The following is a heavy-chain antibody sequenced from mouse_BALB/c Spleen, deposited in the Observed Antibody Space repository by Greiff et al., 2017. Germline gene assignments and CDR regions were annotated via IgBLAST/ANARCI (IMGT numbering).Heavy chain of an antibody. J-gene: IGHJ2*01. CDR3: TRPPLCGNPYYMDY. V-gene: IGHV1-15*01. CDR1: GYTFTDYE. D-gene: IGHD2-1*01. CDR2: IDPETGGT. Sequence: VKLMESGAELVRPGASVTLSCKASGYTFTDYEMHWVKQTPVHGLEWIGAIDPETGGTAYNQKFKGKATLTADKSSSTAYMEIHSLTSEDSAVYYCTRPPLCGNPYYMDYWGQGTTLTVSS.